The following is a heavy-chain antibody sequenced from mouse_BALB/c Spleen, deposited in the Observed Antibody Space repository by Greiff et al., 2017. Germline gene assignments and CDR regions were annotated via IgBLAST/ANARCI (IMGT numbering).Heavy chain of an antibody. CDR3: ARGLSTMIAYFDY. V-gene: IGHV1S81*02. CDR1: GYTFTSYW. J-gene: IGHJ2*01. D-gene: IGHD2-4*01. Sequence: VQLQQPGAELVKPGASVKLSCKASGYTFTSYWMHWVKQRPGQGLEWIGEINPSNGRTNYNEKFKSKATLTVDKSSSTAYMQLSSLTSEDSAVYYCARGLSTMIAYFDYWGQGTTLTVSS. CDR2: INPSNGRT.